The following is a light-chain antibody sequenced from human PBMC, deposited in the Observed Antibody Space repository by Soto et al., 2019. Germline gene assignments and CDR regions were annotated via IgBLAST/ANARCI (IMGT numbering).Light chain of an antibody. J-gene: IGLJ2*01. CDR3: FSYRSTGILL. CDR1: SSDVGGYNF. CDR2: EVS. Sequence: QSVRTQPASVSGSPGQSITISCIGTSSDVGGYNFVSWYQQHPGKAPKLMIYEVSNRPSGVSTRFSGSKSGNTASLTISGLQAEDEADYYCFSYRSTGILLFGGGTKVTVL. V-gene: IGLV2-14*01.